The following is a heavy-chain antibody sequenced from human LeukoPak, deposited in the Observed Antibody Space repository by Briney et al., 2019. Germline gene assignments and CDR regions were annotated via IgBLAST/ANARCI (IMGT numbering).Heavy chain of an antibody. D-gene: IGHD3-10*01. CDR3: AKDLHITMVRGVITLFDY. J-gene: IGHJ4*02. V-gene: IGHV3-30*18. CDR1: GFTFSSYG. Sequence: GRSLRLSCAASGFTFSSYGMHWVRQAPGKGLEWVAVISYDGSNKYYADSVKGRFTISRDNSKNTLYLQMNSLRAEDTAVYYCAKDLHITMVRGVITLFDYWGQGTLVTVSS. CDR2: ISYDGSNK.